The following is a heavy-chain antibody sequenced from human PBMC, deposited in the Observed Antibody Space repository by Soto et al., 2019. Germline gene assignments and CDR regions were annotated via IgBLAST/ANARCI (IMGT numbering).Heavy chain of an antibody. J-gene: IGHJ4*02. V-gene: IGHV1-3*01. D-gene: IGHD3-10*01. CDR1: GYTFTSYA. CDR3: ARVIPYYYGSGTQYPFDY. Sequence: ASVKVSCKASGYTFTSYAMHWVRQAPGQRLEWMGWINAGNGNTKYSQKFQGRVTITRDTSASTAYMGLSSLRSEDTAVYYCARVIPYYYGSGTQYPFDYWGQGTLVTVSS. CDR2: INAGNGNT.